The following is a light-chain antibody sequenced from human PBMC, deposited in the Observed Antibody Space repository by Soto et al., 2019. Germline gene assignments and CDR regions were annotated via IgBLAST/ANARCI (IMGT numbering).Light chain of an antibody. Sequence: DIVLTQSPGTLSLSPGERATLSCRASQRISSNYLGWYQQKPGQAPRLLIYAASSRATGIPDRFSGSGSGTDFTLTISRLEPEDFAVYYCQDYGSSPQTFGQGTKWIS. J-gene: IGKJ1*01. CDR2: AAS. CDR3: QDYGSSPQT. V-gene: IGKV3-20*01. CDR1: QRISSNY.